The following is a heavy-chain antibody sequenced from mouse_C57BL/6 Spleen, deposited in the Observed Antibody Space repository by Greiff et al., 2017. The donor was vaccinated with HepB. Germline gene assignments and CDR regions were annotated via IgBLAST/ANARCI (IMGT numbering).Heavy chain of an antibody. D-gene: IGHD1-1*01. CDR1: GYTFTDYY. CDR3: AREYYYGSSRFAY. J-gene: IGHJ3*01. CDR2: INPYNGGT. Sequence: EVQLQQSGPVLVKPGASVKMSCKASGYTFTDYYMNWVKQSHGKSLEWIGVINPYNGGTSYNQKFKGKATLTVDKSSSTAYMELNSLTSEDSAVYYCAREYYYGSSRFAYWGQGTLVTVPA. V-gene: IGHV1-19*01.